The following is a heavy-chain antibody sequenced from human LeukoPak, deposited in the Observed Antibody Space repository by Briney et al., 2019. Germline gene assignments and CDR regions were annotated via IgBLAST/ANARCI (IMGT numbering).Heavy chain of an antibody. V-gene: IGHV4-61*07. J-gene: IGHJ5*02. CDR2: IFYSGST. CDR3: ARHDSQLGVFDP. Sequence: GKGLEWIGYIFYSGSTNYNPSLKSRVTMSVDTSKNHFSLKLSSVTAADTAVYYCARHDSQLGVFDPWGQGTLVTVSS. D-gene: IGHD3-16*01.